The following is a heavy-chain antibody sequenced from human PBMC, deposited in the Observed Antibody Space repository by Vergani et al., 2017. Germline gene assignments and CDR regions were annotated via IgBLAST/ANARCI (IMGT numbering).Heavy chain of an antibody. J-gene: IGHJ6*02. V-gene: IGHV3-66*02. CDR2: IYSGGST. CDR3: ARGLRDSSGYYYYYGMDV. Sequence: EVQLVESGGGLVQPGGSLRLSCAASGFTFSNAWMRWVRQAPGKGLEWVSVIYSGGSTYYADSVKGRFTISRDNSKNTLYLQMNSLRAEDTAVYYCARGLRDSSGYYYYYGMDVWGQGTTVTVSS. D-gene: IGHD3-22*01. CDR1: GFTFSNAW.